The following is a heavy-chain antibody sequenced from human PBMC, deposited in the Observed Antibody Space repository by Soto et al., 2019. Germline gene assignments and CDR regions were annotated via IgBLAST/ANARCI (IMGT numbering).Heavy chain of an antibody. D-gene: IGHD2-15*01. V-gene: IGHV1-3*01. J-gene: IGHJ6*03. CDR1: GYTFTSYA. CDR2: INAGNGNT. Sequence: ASVKVSCKASGYTFTSYAMHWVRQAPGQRLEWMGWINAGNGNTKYSQKFQGRVTITRDTSASTAYMELSSLRSEDTAVYYCARGRRVLGYCSGGSCLSAYYMDVWGKGTTVTVSS. CDR3: ARGRRVLGYCSGGSCLSAYYMDV.